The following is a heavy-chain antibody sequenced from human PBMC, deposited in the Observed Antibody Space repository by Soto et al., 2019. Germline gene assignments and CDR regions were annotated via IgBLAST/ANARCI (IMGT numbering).Heavy chain of an antibody. J-gene: IGHJ5*02. CDR2: ISYDGSNK. CDR1: GFTFSSYA. D-gene: IGHD6-19*01. V-gene: IGHV3-30-3*01. Sequence: GGSLRLACAASGFTFSSYAMHWVRQAPGKGLEWVAVISYDGSNKYYADSVKGRFTISRDNSKNTLYLQMNSLRAEDTAVYYCARDLEVAVAGAWGQGTLVTVSS. CDR3: ARDLEVAVAGA.